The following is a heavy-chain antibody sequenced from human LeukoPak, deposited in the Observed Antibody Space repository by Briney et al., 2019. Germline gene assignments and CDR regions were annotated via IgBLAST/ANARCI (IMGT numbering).Heavy chain of an antibody. J-gene: IGHJ4*02. CDR2: IYPGDSDT. D-gene: IGHD3-3*01. CDR3: ARGGHYDFWSGYWFDY. CDR1: GYSFTSYW. V-gene: IGHV5-51*01. Sequence: GESLKISCQGSGYSFTSYWIGWVRQMPGKGLEWMGIIYPGDSDTRYSPSFQGQVTISADKSISTAYLQWSSLKASDTAMYYCARGGHYDFWSGYWFDYWGQGTLVTVSS.